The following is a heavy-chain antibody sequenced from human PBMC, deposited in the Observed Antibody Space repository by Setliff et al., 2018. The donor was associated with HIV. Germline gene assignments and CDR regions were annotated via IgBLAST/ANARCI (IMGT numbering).Heavy chain of an antibody. V-gene: IGHV1-24*01. Sequence: ASVKVSCKVSGYSLTELSMPWVRQAPGKGLEWMGGFDPDDGETVYAQQFQGRVTMTEDTSTDTAYMELTSLRSEDTAMYYCAPVSSGWFDPWGQGTLVTSPQ. J-gene: IGHJ5*02. CDR3: APVSSGWFDP. CDR1: GYSLTELS. D-gene: IGHD6-25*01. CDR2: FDPDDGET.